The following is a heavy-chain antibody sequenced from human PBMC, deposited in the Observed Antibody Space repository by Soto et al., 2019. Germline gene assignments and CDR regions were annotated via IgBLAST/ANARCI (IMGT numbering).Heavy chain of an antibody. J-gene: IGHJ5*02. CDR2: IYYSGST. CDR1: GGSVSSGSYY. V-gene: IGHV4-61*01. Sequence: SETLSLTCTVSGGSVSSGSYYWSWIRQPPGKGLEWIGYIYYSGSTNYNPSLKSRVTISVDTSKNQFSLKLSSVTAADTAVYYCARDSSSGWLGARLRGNNWLDPWGQGTLVTVSS. D-gene: IGHD6-19*01. CDR3: ARDSSSGWLGARLRGNNWLDP.